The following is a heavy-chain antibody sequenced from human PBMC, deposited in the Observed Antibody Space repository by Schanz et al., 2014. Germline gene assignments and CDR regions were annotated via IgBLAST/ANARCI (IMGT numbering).Heavy chain of an antibody. CDR2: IWYDENNK. Sequence: QVQLVESGGGVVQFGRSLRLSCVASGFTFSSYGMHWVRQAPGKGLEWVAVIWYDENNKYYADSVKGRFTISRDRFQNTLYLRMSSLRAEDTAIYYCARDGNYYGSRNYYKTPYYFDYWGQGTLVTVSS. D-gene: IGHD3-10*01. J-gene: IGHJ4*02. CDR1: GFTFSSYG. V-gene: IGHV3-33*01. CDR3: ARDGNYYGSRNYYKTPYYFDY.